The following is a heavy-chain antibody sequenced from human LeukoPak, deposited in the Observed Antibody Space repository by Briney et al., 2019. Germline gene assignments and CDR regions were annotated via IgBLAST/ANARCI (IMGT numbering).Heavy chain of an antibody. CDR2: IRYDGSNK. CDR3: ARDGVGFDA. J-gene: IGHJ5*02. V-gene: IGHV3-30*02. D-gene: IGHD3-3*01. Sequence: PGGSLRLSCAASGFTFSSYGMHWVRQAPGKGLEWVAFIRYDGSNKYYAGSVKGRFTIARDNAKNSLYLQMNSLRVDDTAVYYCARDGVGFDAWGQGTLVTVSS. CDR1: GFTFSSYG.